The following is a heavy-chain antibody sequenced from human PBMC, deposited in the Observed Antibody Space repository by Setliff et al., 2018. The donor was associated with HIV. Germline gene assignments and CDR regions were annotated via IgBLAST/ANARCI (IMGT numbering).Heavy chain of an antibody. CDR2: ISYDGSNK. CDR3: ARSYGDYEKLIDY. J-gene: IGHJ4*02. CDR1: GFIFSSYA. D-gene: IGHD4-17*01. Sequence: GSLRLSCAASGFIFSSYAMDWVRQAPGKGLEWVAVISYDGSNKYYADSVKGRFTISRDNSKNTLYLQMNSLKAEDTAVFYCARSYGDYEKLIDYWGQGTLVTVSS. V-gene: IGHV3-30*04.